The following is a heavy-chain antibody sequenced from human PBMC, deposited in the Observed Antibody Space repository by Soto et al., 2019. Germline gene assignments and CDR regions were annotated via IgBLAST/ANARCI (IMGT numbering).Heavy chain of an antibody. Sequence: EASMKVSCKASGYTFTSYAMHWVRQAPGQRLEWMGWINAGNGNTKYSQKFQGRVTITRDTSASTAYMELSSLRSEDTAVYYCARGGSLYWYFDLWGRGTLVTVSS. J-gene: IGHJ2*01. D-gene: IGHD1-26*01. CDR1: GYTFTSYA. V-gene: IGHV1-3*01. CDR3: ARGGSLYWYFDL. CDR2: INAGNGNT.